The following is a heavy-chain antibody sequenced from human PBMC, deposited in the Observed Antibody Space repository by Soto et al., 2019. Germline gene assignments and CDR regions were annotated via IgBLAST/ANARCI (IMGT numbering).Heavy chain of an antibody. J-gene: IGHJ4*02. V-gene: IGHV4-34*01. CDR3: VEGSFDY. Sequence: SETLSLTCAVYGGSFSGYYWSWIRQPPGKGLEWIGEINHSGSTNYNPSLKSRVTISVDTSKNQFSLKLSSVTAADTAVYYCVEGSFDYWGQGTLVTVSS. CDR1: GGSFSGYY. CDR2: INHSGST. D-gene: IGHD3-3*01.